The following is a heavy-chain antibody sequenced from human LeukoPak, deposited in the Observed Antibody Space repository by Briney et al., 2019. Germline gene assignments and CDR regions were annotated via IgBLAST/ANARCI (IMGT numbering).Heavy chain of an antibody. CDR1: GYTFSTYP. J-gene: IGHJ4*02. D-gene: IGHD3-22*01. V-gene: IGHV7-4-1*02. Sequence: ASVKVSCKASGYTFSTYPMNRVRQAPGQGLEWMGWINTNTGSPTYAQGLTGRFVFSLDTSVSTAFLQINSLKAEDTALYYCVRDIDTTGYFNYWGQGTLVTVSS. CDR3: VRDIDTTGYFNY. CDR2: INTNTGSP.